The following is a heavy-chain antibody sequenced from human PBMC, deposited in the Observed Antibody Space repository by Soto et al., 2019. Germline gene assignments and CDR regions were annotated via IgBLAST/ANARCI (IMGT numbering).Heavy chain of an antibody. Sequence: PGVSLRLSCAASGFTCIGYGMRWVRQAPGKGLEWVAVIWYDGSNKYYADSVKGRFTISRDNSKNTLYLQMNSLRAEDTAVYYCARVGGSSSTPLYYGMDVWGQGTTVTVSS. V-gene: IGHV3-33*08. D-gene: IGHD6-6*01. J-gene: IGHJ6*02. CDR2: IWYDGSNK. CDR1: GFTCIGYG. CDR3: ARVGGSSSTPLYYGMDV.